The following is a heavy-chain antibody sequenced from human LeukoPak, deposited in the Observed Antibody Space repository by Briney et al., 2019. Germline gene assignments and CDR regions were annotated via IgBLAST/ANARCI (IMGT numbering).Heavy chain of an antibody. J-gene: IGHJ4*02. Sequence: KPSETLSLTCTVSGGSISSYYWSWIRQPPGKGLEWIGYIYYGGSTNYNPSLKSRVTISVDTSKNQFSLKLSSVTAADTAVYYCARVEWVDSGNYQGYFDYWGQGTLVTVSS. CDR3: ARVEWVDSGNYQGYFDY. V-gene: IGHV4-59*01. D-gene: IGHD1-26*01. CDR2: IYYGGST. CDR1: GGSISSYY.